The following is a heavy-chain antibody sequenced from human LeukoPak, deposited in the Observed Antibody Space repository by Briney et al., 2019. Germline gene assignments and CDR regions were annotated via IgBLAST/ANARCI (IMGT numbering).Heavy chain of an antibody. V-gene: IGHV1-46*01. CDR1: GYTFTSYY. J-gene: IGHJ4*02. Sequence: GASVTVSCKASGYTFTSYYMHWVRQAPGQGLEWMGIINPSGGSTSYAQKFQGRVTMTRDTSTSTVYMELSSLRSEDTAVYYCARETTVTTADYWGQGTLVTVSS. CDR3: ARETTVTTADY. CDR2: INPSGGST. D-gene: IGHD4-17*01.